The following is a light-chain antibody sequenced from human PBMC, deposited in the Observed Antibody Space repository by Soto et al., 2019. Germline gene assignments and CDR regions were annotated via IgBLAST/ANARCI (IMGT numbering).Light chain of an antibody. J-gene: IGKJ1*01. V-gene: IGKV3-20*01. CDR2: GTS. CDR1: QSVNNNY. CDR3: QQYGMTPRT. Sequence: EIVLTQSPGTLSLSPGERATLSCRASQSVNNNYLAWYQQKPGQAPRLLIYGTSSRATGIPNRFSGSGSGTDFTLTISRLEPEDFAVYYCQQYGMTPRTFGQGTKVEIK.